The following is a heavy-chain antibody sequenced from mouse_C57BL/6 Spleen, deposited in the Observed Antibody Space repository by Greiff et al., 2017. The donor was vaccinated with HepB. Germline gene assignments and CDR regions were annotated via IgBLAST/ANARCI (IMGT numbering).Heavy chain of an antibody. CDR1: GFTFSDYY. CDR3: ARHEQTGTGFDY. CDR2: ISNGGGST. V-gene: IGHV5-12*01. Sequence: EVQGVESGGGLVQPGGSLKLSCAASGFTFSDYYMYWVRQTPEKRLEWVAYISNGGGSTYYPDTVKGRFTISRDNAKNTLYLQMSRLKSEDTAMYYCARHEQTGTGFDYWGQGTTLTVSS. J-gene: IGHJ2*01. D-gene: IGHD4-1*01.